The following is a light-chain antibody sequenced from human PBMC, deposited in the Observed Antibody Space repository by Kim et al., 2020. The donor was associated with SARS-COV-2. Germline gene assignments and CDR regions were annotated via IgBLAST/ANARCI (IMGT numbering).Light chain of an antibody. CDR3: HQYYGTPPYN. CDR2: WVS. Sequence: VSINCRSSQSILYSANMKNYLALSPQNPGQPPKLLLSWVSKRECGVPDRFSGSGSGTDFTLPISSLQSEDVAVYYCHQYYGTPPYNLGQGTKLEI. CDR1: QSILYSANMKNY. J-gene: IGKJ2*01. V-gene: IGKV4-1*01.